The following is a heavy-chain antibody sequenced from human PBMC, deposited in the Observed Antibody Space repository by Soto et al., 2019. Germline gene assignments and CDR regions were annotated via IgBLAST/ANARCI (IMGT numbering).Heavy chain of an antibody. Sequence: SETLSLTCTVSGGSLSSYYWSWIRQPPGKGLEWIGSIYYSGSTNYSPSLKSRVTISVDTSKNQFSLKLSSVTAADTAVYYCSRLYYCSGGSCYEGPWFDPWGQGTLVTVSS. V-gene: IGHV4-59*08. J-gene: IGHJ5*02. CDR2: IYYSGST. D-gene: IGHD2-15*01. CDR1: GGSLSSYY. CDR3: SRLYYCSGGSCYEGPWFDP.